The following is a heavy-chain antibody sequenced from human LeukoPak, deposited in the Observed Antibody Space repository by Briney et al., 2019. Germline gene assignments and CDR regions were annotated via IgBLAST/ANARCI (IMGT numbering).Heavy chain of an antibody. CDR3: ARLSLHCSGGSCYRGAFDS. Sequence: SETLSLTCTVSGGSTGSDYWSWIRPPPGKGLEWIAYVHYSGVTSYNPSLKSRVAISIDTSKNQFSLNLSSVTAADAAVYYCARLSLHCSGGSCYRGAFDSWGQGTLVTVSS. V-gene: IGHV4-59*08. J-gene: IGHJ4*02. D-gene: IGHD2-15*01. CDR2: VHYSGVT. CDR1: GGSTGSDY.